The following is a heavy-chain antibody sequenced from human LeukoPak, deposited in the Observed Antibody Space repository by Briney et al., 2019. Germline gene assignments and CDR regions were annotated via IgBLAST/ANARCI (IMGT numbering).Heavy chain of an antibody. V-gene: IGHV1-2*02. J-gene: IGHJ4*02. CDR2: INPNSGGT. CDR3: ASLGYCSSTSCYPSRY. Sequence: ASVKVSCKASGYTFTGYYMHWVRQAPGQGLELMGWINPNSGGTNYAQKFQGRVTMTRDTSISTAYMELSRLRSDDTAVYYCASLGYCSSTSCYPSRYWGQGTLVTVSS. CDR1: GYTFTGYY. D-gene: IGHD2-2*01.